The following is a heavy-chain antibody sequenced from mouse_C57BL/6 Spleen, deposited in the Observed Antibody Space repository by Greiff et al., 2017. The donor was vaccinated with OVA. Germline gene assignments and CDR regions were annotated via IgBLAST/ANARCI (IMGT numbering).Heavy chain of an antibody. J-gene: IGHJ1*03. CDR1: GYTFTSYW. CDR2: INPSNGGT. V-gene: IGHV1-53*01. Sequence: QVQLQQPGTELVKPGASVKLSCKASGYTFTSYWMHWVKQRPGQGLEWIGNINPSNGGTNYNEKFKSKATLTVDKSSSTAYMQLSSLTSEDSAVYYGARSPYYYGSFPYFDVWGTGTTVTVSS. D-gene: IGHD1-1*01. CDR3: ARSPYYYGSFPYFDV.